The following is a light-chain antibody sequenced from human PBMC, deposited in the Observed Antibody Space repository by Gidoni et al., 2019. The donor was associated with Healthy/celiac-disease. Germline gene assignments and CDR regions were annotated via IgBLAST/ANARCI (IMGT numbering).Light chain of an antibody. CDR1: QSVLYSSNNKND. V-gene: IGKV4-1*01. CDR3: QQYYSTPWT. CDR2: WAS. Sequence: DIVMTQAPDSLAVSLGERATINCKSSQSVLYSSNNKNDLAWYQQKPGPPPKLLIYWASTRESGVPDRFSGSGSGTDFTLTISSLQAEDVAVYYCQQYYSTPWTFGQXTKVEIK. J-gene: IGKJ1*01.